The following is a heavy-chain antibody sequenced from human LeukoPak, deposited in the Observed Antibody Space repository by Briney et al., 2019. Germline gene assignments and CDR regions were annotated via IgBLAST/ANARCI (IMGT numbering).Heavy chain of an antibody. CDR2: IRWDGGTT. D-gene: IGHD3-3*01. J-gene: IGHJ4*02. V-gene: IGHV3-43*01. Sequence: PGGSLRLSCAASGFTFEEYSMQWVRRPPGKGLEWVAVIRWDGGTTYYADSVKGRFTISRDNSEKSVHLQMNSLRTEDTAFYYCGKDIEHYDFWNGYEYRGQGTLVTVSS. CDR3: GKDIEHYDFWNGYEY. CDR1: GFTFEEYS.